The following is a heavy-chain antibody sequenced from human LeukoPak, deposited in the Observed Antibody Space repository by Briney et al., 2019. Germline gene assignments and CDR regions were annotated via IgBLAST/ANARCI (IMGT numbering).Heavy chain of an antibody. CDR1: GFTFSNYA. CDR3: AKDRDGGSNTRAKGFDC. CDR2: ISAGGGTT. J-gene: IGHJ4*02. D-gene: IGHD3-16*01. Sequence: PGGSLRLSCAASGFTFSNYAMSWVRQAPGEGLQWVSGISAGGGTTYYADSVKGRFTISRDKSQSTLYLQMNSLRAEDTAVHYCAKDRDGGSNTRAKGFDCWGQGTLVTVSS. V-gene: IGHV3-23*01.